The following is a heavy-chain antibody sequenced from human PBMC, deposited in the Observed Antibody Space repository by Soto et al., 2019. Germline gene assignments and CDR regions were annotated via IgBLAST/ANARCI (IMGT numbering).Heavy chain of an antibody. CDR3: ARHSPAISISDH. CDR2: IYYSRST. J-gene: IGHJ4*02. CDR1: GGSISSSSYY. V-gene: IGHV4-39*01. Sequence: QLQLQESGPGLVKPSETLSLTCTVSGGSISSSSYYWGWIRQPPGKGLEWIGSIYYSRSTYYNPSLKRRVTISVDTSKNQFSLKLSSVTAADPAVYYCARHSPAISISDHWGQGTLVTVSS. D-gene: IGHD3-3*01.